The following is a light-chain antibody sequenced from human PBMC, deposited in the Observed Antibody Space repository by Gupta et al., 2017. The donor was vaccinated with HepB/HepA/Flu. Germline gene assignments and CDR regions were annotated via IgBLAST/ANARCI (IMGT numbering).Light chain of an antibody. CDR2: RAF. J-gene: IGKJ2*01. V-gene: IGKV1-39*01. Sequence: DIQMTSSPSFLSASVGDRVTITCRANQGISSSLSWYQQKPGTAPKLLIYRAFSLQSGVPSRFSGSGSGTDFTLTITSQQPEDSATYFCRQTYGTPYTFGQGSQLEIK. CDR1: QGISSS. CDR3: RQTYGTPYT.